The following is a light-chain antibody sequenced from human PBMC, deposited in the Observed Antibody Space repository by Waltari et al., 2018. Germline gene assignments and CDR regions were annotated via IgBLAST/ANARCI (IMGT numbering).Light chain of an antibody. CDR3: QVWDRSVVI. Sequence: SYELTQPRPVSVALGQTARISSEEANIGSQNVHWYQQKPGQAPILVISRDNNRPSGIPERFSGSNSGNTATLIISRAQDGDEADYSCQVWDRSVVIFGGGTKLTVL. V-gene: IGLV3-9*01. CDR2: RDN. J-gene: IGLJ2*01. CDR1: NIGSQN.